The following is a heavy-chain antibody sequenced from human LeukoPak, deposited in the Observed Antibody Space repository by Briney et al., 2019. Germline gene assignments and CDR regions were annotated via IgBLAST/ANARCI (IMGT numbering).Heavy chain of an antibody. D-gene: IGHD3-22*01. CDR1: GGTFSSYA. CDR3: ARLPTYYYDSSGLNWYFDL. J-gene: IGHJ2*01. CDR2: IIPIFGTA. V-gene: IGHV1-69*05. Sequence: GSSVKVSCKASGGTFSSYAISWVRQAPGQGLEWMGGIIPIFGTANYAQKFQGRVTITTDESTSTAYMELSSLRSEDTAMYYCARLPTYYYDSSGLNWYFDLWGRGTLVTVSS.